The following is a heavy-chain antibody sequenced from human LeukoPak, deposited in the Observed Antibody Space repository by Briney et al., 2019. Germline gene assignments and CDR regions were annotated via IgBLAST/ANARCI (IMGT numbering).Heavy chain of an antibody. CDR2: ISSSSSYI. CDR3: AALGYCGSTSCYVNYYYYMDV. V-gene: IGHV3-21*01. J-gene: IGHJ6*03. Sequence: GGSLRLSCAASGFTFSSYSMNWVRQAPGKGLEWVSSISSSSSYIYFADSVRGRFTISRDNAKNSLYLQMDSLRAEDTAVYYCAALGYCGSTSCYVNYYYYMDVWGKGTTVTVSS. D-gene: IGHD2-2*01. CDR1: GFTFSSYS.